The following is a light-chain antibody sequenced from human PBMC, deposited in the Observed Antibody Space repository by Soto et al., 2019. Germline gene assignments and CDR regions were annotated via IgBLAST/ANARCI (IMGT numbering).Light chain of an antibody. CDR1: QSIGRF. CDR2: GGS. CDR3: QQSHSSPTT. V-gene: IGKV1-39*01. Sequence: IQVTHSPSSLSASVGERVNVTCRASQSIGRFLAWYQQRPGKAPKLLIYGGSTVPSGVPSRFSGTGSGIDFTLTISSLQPEDFATYYCQQSHSSPTTFGQGTRLEIK. J-gene: IGKJ5*01.